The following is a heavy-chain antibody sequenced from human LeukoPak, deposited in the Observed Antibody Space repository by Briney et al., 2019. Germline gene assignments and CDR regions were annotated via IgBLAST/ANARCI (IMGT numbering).Heavy chain of an antibody. J-gene: IGHJ4*02. V-gene: IGHV1-2*06. CDR2: INPNSGDT. CDR1: GYTFTGYY. D-gene: IGHD2-21*02. Sequence: ASVKVSCKASGYTFTGYYVHWVRQAPGQGLEWMGRINPNSGDTNYAQKFQGRVTMTRDTSISTAYMEMSRLRSDDTAVYYCARDYCGGDCFPDYWGQGTLVTVSS. CDR3: ARDYCGGDCFPDY.